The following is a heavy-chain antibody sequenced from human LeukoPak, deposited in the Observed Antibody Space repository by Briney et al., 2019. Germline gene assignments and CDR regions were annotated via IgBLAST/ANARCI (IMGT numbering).Heavy chain of an antibody. J-gene: IGHJ4*02. CDR3: ARGMVGATKLDY. D-gene: IGHD1-26*01. V-gene: IGHV3-21*01. CDR2: ISSSSSYI. CDR1: GFTFSSYS. Sequence: GGSLRLSCAASGFTFSSYSMNWVRQAPGKGLEWVSSISSSSSYIYYADSVKGRFTISRDNAKNSLYLQMNSLRAEDTAVYYCARGMVGATKLDYWGQGTLVTVSS.